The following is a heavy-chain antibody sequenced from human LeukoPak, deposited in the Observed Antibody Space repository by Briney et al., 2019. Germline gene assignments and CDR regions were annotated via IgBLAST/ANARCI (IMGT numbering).Heavy chain of an antibody. J-gene: IGHJ4*02. CDR3: AKIPQVATYTVPNFDF. CDR1: GFTFSRYS. D-gene: IGHD3-16*01. CDR2: ISISSNYI. V-gene: IGHV3-21*01. Sequence: PGGSLRLSCAASGFTFSRYSMNWVRQAPGKGLEWVSSISISSNYIYYADSVKGRFTISRDNAKNSLYLQVNSLRAEDTAVYHCAKIPQVATYTVPNFDFWGQGTLVTVSS.